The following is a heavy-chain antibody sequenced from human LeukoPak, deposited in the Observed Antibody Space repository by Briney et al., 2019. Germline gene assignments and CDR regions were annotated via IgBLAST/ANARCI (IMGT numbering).Heavy chain of an antibody. V-gene: IGHV1-2*02. CDR3: AREPVVLVPAAIFNWFDP. D-gene: IGHD2-2*01. CDR1: GYTFTGYY. CDR2: INPNSGGT. Sequence: GASVKVSCKASGYTFTGYYIHWGRQAPGQGLEWMGWINPNSGGTNYAQKFQGRVTMTRDTSINTAYMEVSRLRSDDTAVYYCAREPVVLVPAAIFNWFDPWGQGTLVTVSS. J-gene: IGHJ5*02.